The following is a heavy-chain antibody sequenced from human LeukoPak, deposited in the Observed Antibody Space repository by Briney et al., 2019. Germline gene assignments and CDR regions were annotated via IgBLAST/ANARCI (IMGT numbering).Heavy chain of an antibody. Sequence: SVKVSCKASGGTFSSYAISWVRQAPGQGLEWMGRIIPILGIANYAQKFQGRVTITADKSTSTAYMELSSLRSEDMAVYYCASPKYYYDSSGYYYSFDYWGQGTLVTVSS. CDR2: IIPILGIA. V-gene: IGHV1-69*04. CDR3: ASPKYYYDSSGYYYSFDY. CDR1: GGTFSSYA. D-gene: IGHD3-22*01. J-gene: IGHJ4*02.